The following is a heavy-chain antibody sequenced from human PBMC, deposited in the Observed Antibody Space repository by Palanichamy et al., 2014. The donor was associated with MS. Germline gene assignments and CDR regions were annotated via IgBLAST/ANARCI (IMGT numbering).Heavy chain of an antibody. CDR3: VKDDYCSF. J-gene: IGHJ4*02. D-gene: IGHD2-21*01. CDR1: GFAMSGFW. CDR2: NKYDGTTS. Sequence: EVQLVASGGGLVQPGGSLRLSCTASGFAMSGFWMHWVRQVPGKGLEWVSRNKYDGTTSTYADSVRGRFTVSRDNARNTLYLQLSSLRAEDTGTYYCVKDDYCSFWGQGIPVTVSS. V-gene: IGHV3-74*01.